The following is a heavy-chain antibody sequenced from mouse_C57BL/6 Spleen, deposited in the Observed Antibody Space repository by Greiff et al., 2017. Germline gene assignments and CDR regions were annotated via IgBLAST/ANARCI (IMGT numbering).Heavy chain of an antibody. CDR3: ARGYYGSSYWYFDV. Sequence: EVHLVESGGDLVKPGGSLKLSCAASGFTFSDYGMHWVRQAPEKGLEWVAYISSGSSTIYYADTVKGRFTISRANAKNTLFLQMTSLRSEDTAMYYCARGYYGSSYWYFDVWGTGTTVTVAS. V-gene: IGHV5-17*01. J-gene: IGHJ1*03. CDR2: ISSGSSTI. D-gene: IGHD1-1*01. CDR1: GFTFSDYG.